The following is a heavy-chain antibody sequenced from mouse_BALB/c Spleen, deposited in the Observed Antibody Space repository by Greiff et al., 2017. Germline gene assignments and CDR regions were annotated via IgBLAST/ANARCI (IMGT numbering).Heavy chain of an antibody. CDR3: ASYDVFAY. D-gene: IGHD2-12*01. V-gene: IGHV2-2*02. CDR1: GFSLTSYG. CDR2: IWSGGST. J-gene: IGHJ3*01. Sequence: VQGVESGPGLVQPSQSLSITCTVSGFSLTSYGVHWVRQSPGKGLEWLGVIWSGGSTDYNAAFISRLSISKDNSKSQVFFKMNSLQANDTAIYYCASYDVFAYWGQGTLVTVSA.